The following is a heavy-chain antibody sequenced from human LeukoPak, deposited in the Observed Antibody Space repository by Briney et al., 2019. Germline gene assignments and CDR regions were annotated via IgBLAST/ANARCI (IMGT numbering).Heavy chain of an antibody. J-gene: IGHJ4*02. Sequence: GGSLRLSCAASGFTVSSNYMSWVRQAPGKGLEWVSVIYGGGGTYYADSVKGRFTISRDNSKNTLYLQMNSLRAEDTAVYHCAKATYSSSWNLYFDYWGQGTLVTVSS. CDR3: AKATYSSSWNLYFDY. D-gene: IGHD6-13*01. CDR1: GFTVSSNY. CDR2: IYGGGGT. V-gene: IGHV3-53*01.